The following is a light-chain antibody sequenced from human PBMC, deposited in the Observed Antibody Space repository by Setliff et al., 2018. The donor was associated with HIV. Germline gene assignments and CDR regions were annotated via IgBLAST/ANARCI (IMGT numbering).Light chain of an antibody. CDR2: EVT. CDR1: SSDVGSYNL. V-gene: IGLV2-14*02. J-gene: IGLJ1*01. Sequence: ALTQPASVSGSPEQSITISCTGTSSDVGSYNLVSWYQQHPGKAPKLIISEVTKRPSGISNRFSGSKSGNTASLTISGLQAEDEADYYCCSYTSSSTYVFGAGTKVTVL. CDR3: CSYTSSSTYV.